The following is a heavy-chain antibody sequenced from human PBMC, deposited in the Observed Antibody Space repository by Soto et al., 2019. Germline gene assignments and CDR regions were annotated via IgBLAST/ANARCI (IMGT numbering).Heavy chain of an antibody. CDR3: SSNGEEPAALGMDV. CDR2: ISGSGGST. D-gene: IGHD2-2*01. CDR1: GFTFSSYA. V-gene: IGHV3-23*01. Sequence: EVQLLESGGGLVQPGGSLRLSCAASGFTFSSYAMSWVRQAPGKGLEWVSAISGSGGSTYYADSVKGRFTISRDNSKNTLFLQMNSLRAEDTAVYYCSSNGEEPAALGMDVWGQGTTVTVSS. J-gene: IGHJ6*02.